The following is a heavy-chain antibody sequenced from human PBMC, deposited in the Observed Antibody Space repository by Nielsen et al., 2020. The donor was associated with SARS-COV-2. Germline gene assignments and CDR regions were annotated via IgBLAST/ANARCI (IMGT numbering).Heavy chain of an antibody. CDR3: VKVVSITIFGVVIIEGGLDRWFDP. D-gene: IGHD3-3*01. CDR2: ISGSGGST. V-gene: IGHV3-64D*06. Sequence: WIRQPPGKGLEWVSAISGSGGSTYYADSVKGRFTISRDNSKNTLYLQMSSLRAEDTAVYYCVKVVSITIFGVVIIEGGLDRWFDPWGQGTLVTVSS. J-gene: IGHJ5*02.